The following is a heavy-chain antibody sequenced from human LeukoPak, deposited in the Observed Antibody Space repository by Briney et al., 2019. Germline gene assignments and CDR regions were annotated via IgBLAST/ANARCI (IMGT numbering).Heavy chain of an antibody. CDR1: GYTFTGYY. CDR2: INPNSGGT. J-gene: IGHJ4*02. V-gene: IGHV1-2*02. Sequence: GASVKVSCKASGYTFTGYYMHWGRQAPGQGLEWMGWINPNSGGTNYAQKFQGRVTMTRDTSISTAYMELSRLRSDDTAVYYCARVGHNCSGGSCTGPFDYWGQGTLVTVSS. D-gene: IGHD2-15*01. CDR3: ARVGHNCSGGSCTGPFDY.